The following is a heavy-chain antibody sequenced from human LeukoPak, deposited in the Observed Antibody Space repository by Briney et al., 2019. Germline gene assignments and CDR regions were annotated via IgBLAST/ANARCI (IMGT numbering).Heavy chain of an antibody. J-gene: IGHJ6*03. CDR2: INHSGST. D-gene: IGHD6-19*01. CDR1: GGSFSGYY. V-gene: IGHV4-34*01. CDR3: AGGPAISSGWFYHYYYYMDV. Sequence: SETLSLTCAVYGGSFSGYYWSWIRQPPGKGLEWIGEINHSGSTNYNPSLKSRVTISVDTSKNQFSLKLSSVTAADTAVYYCAGGPAISSGWFYHYYYYMDVWGKGTTVTVSS.